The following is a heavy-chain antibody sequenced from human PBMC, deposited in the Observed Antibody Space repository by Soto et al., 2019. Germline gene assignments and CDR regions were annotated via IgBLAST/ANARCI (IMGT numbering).Heavy chain of an antibody. CDR1: GYSFTSYW. CDR3: ARHKSAMVVYYGMDV. D-gene: IGHD5-18*01. V-gene: IGHV5-51*01. CDR2: IYPGDSDT. Sequence: GESLKISCKGSGYSFTSYWIGWVRQMPGKGLEWMGIIYPGDSDTRYSPSFQGQVTISADKSISTAYLQWSSLKASDTAMYYCARHKSAMVVYYGMDVWGQGTTVNGPS. J-gene: IGHJ6*02.